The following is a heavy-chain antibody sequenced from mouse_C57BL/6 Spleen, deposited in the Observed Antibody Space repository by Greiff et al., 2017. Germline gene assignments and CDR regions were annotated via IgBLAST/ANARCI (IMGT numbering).Heavy chain of an antibody. CDR2: INYDGSST. D-gene: IGHD2-2*01. V-gene: IGHV5-16*01. CDR3: AREGGYDEVYYFDY. Sequence: EVMLVESEGGLVQPGSSMKLSCTASGFTFSDYYMAWVRQVPEKGLEWVANINYDGSSTYYLDSLKSRFIISRDNAKNILYLQMSSLKSEDTATYYCAREGGYDEVYYFDYWGQGTTLTVSS. CDR1: GFTFSDYY. J-gene: IGHJ2*01.